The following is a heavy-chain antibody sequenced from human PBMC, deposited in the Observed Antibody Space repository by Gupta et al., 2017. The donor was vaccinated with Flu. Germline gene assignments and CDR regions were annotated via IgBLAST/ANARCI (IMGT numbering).Heavy chain of an antibody. D-gene: IGHD3-3*01. J-gene: IGHJ5*02. Sequence: RQAPGKGLEWVAGISWNGVAIGYADSVKGRFTIYRDDAKSSLDLQMNSLRPDDTAFYYCARGLRFLRSNWFDPWGQGTLVTVSS. V-gene: IGHV3-9*01. CDR2: ISWNGVAI. CDR3: ARGLRFLRSNWFDP.